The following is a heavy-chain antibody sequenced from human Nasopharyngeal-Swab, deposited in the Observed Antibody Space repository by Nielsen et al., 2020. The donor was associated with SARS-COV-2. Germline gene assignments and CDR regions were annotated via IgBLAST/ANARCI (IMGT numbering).Heavy chain of an antibody. Sequence: ASVKVSCKASGYTFTGYFLHWVRQAPGQGLEWMGRISPNSGGTNYAQKFQGRVTMTSDTSISTAYMELRSLRSDDTAMYYCARDGATMSIWFDPWGQGTLLTVSS. CDR3: ARDGATMSIWFDP. V-gene: IGHV1-2*06. D-gene: IGHD5-12*01. J-gene: IGHJ5*02. CDR1: GYTFTGYF. CDR2: ISPNSGGT.